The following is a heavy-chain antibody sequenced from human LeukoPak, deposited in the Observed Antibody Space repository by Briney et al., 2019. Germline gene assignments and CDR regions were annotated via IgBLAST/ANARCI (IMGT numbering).Heavy chain of an antibody. CDR3: ARGVYAYDY. D-gene: IGHD2-8*01. V-gene: IGHV3-7*01. CDR2: IKEDESEK. Sequence: GSLRLSCVAPGFPFSSYWMSWVRQAPGKGLEWVAKIKEDESEKYYVDSVKGRFTISRDNAKNSVYLQMNSLRAEDTALYYCARGVYAYDYWGQGTLVTVSS. J-gene: IGHJ4*02. CDR1: GFPFSSYW.